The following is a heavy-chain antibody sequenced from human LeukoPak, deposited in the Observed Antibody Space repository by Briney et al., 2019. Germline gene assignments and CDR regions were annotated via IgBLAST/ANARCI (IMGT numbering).Heavy chain of an antibody. CDR3: ARGGSPFY. CDR1: GFNFSTSW. J-gene: IGHJ4*02. D-gene: IGHD3-10*01. V-gene: IGHV3-74*01. CDR2: IKTDGSST. Sequence: GGSLRLSCAASGFNFSTSWMHWVRQAPGKGLVWVSRIKTDGSSTSYADSVNGRVTISRDNAKNTLYLQMNSLRAEDTAVYYCARGGSPFYWGQGTLVTVSS.